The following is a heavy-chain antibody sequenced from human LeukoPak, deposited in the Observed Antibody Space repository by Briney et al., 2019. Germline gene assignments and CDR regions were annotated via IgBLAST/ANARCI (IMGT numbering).Heavy chain of an antibody. Sequence: GGSLRLSCAASGFTFSNYAMNWVRQAPGKGLEWVSAISASGDTTYYADSVKGRFTISRDNSKDTLYLQINSLRAEDTAVYYCAKEVWPGNSGWHLFDSWGQGTLVTVSS. CDR2: ISASGDTT. V-gene: IGHV3-23*01. D-gene: IGHD6-19*01. CDR3: AKEVWPGNSGWHLFDS. CDR1: GFTFSNYA. J-gene: IGHJ4*02.